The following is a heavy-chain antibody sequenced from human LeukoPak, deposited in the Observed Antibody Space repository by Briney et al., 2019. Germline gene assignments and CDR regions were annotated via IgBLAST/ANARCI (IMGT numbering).Heavy chain of an antibody. V-gene: IGHV3-23*01. Sequence: GSLRLSCAASGFIFSNYAMSWVRQAPGKGLEWVSGISISGGDTYYADSVKGRFTISRDNSKNTLYVQMSSLRAEDTAIYYCARDHTVAGTIGYWGQGTLVTVSS. J-gene: IGHJ4*02. D-gene: IGHD6-19*01. CDR3: ARDHTVAGTIGY. CDR1: GFIFSNYA. CDR2: ISISGGDT.